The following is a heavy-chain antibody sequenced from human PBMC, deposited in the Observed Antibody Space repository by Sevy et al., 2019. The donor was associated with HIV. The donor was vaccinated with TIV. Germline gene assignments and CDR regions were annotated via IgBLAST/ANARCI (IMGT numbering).Heavy chain of an antibody. CDR1: GFIFKNYG. J-gene: IGHJ6*02. D-gene: IGHD6-13*01. CDR2: ISNDGSDK. Sequence: GGSLRLSCAVSGFIFKNYGMHWVCQAPGKGLEWVALISNDGSDKSYADSVKGRLTISRDNSKDTLYLQMNSLRPEDTAVYYCANSRGRFDGSSWLYYDYSLDVWGQGTTVTVSS. CDR3: ANSRGRFDGSSWLYYDYSLDV. V-gene: IGHV3-30*18.